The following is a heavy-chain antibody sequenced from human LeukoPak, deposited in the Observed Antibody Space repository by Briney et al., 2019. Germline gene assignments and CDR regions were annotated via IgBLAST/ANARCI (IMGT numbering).Heavy chain of an antibody. Sequence: GGSLRLSCSASGFTITSYAMNWVRQAPGKGLEWVAVMSNDGSNKYYADSVKGRFTISRDNSKNTLYLQMNSLRAEDTAVYYCAKLTEYDFWSGYSEGNTDYWGQGTLVTVSS. D-gene: IGHD3-3*01. J-gene: IGHJ4*02. V-gene: IGHV3-30*18. CDR2: MSNDGSNK. CDR1: GFTITSYA. CDR3: AKLTEYDFWSGYSEGNTDY.